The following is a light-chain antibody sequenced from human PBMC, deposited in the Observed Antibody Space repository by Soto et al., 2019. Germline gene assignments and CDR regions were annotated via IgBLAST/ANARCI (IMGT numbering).Light chain of an antibody. CDR3: MQGTHRPVT. CDR1: QSLLYSNGNTY. J-gene: IGKJ2*01. V-gene: IGKV2-30*01. CDR2: KVS. Sequence: DVVMTQSPLSLSVTLGQPASISCSSSQSLLYSNGNTYLNWFQQRPGQPPRRLIYKVSNRDSGVPDRFSGSGSGTDFTLIISRVEAEDVGLYYCMQGTHRPVTFGQGTKLEIK.